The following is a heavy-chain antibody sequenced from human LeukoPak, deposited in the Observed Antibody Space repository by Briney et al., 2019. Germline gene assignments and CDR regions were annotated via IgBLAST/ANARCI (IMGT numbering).Heavy chain of an antibody. CDR3: ARAPPQIDAFDI. J-gene: IGHJ3*02. CDR2: INHSGST. CDR1: GGSFSGYY. V-gene: IGHV4-34*01. Sequence: SETLSLTCAVYGGSFSGYYWSWIRQPPGKGLEWIGEINHSGSTNYNPSLKSRVTTSVDTSKNQFSLKLSSVTAADTAVYYCARAPPQIDAFDIWGQGTMVTVSS.